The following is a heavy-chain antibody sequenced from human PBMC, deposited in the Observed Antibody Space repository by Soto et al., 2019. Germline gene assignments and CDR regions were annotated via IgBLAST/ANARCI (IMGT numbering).Heavy chain of an antibody. Sequence: ASETLSLTCAVYGGSFSGYYWSWIRQPPGKGLEWIGEINHSGSTNYNPSLKSRVTISVDTSKNQFSLKLSSVTAADTAVYYCARDALPDSSGTIGYFDYWGQGTLVTVSS. D-gene: IGHD3-22*01. CDR1: GGSFSGYY. V-gene: IGHV4-34*01. CDR2: INHSGST. J-gene: IGHJ4*02. CDR3: ARDALPDSSGTIGYFDY.